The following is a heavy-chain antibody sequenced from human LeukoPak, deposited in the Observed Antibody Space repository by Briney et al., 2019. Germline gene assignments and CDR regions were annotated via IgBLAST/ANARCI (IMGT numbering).Heavy chain of an antibody. CDR1: GGSFSRYY. CDR2: IDHRGNT. V-gene: IGHV4-34*01. D-gene: IGHD5-24*01. CDR3: ARGATISETGYFDF. Sequence: SETLSLTCAVYGGSFSRYYWSWIRQSPGKGLEWIAEIDHRGNTNYNPSVKSRVTISVDTSKNQFSLKVRSLSAADTAVYYCARGATISETGYFDFWGQGTPVTVSS. J-gene: IGHJ4*03.